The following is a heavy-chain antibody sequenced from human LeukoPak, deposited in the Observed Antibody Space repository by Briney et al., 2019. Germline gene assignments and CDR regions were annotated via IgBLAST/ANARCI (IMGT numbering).Heavy chain of an antibody. CDR3: MSWGTDNH. Sequence: SGGSLRLSCTFSGLTFRSYWMNWVRQAPGQGLEWVANINPGGNEIRSVDSVKGRSIISRDNAKNSLDLQMSSLRVEDTAVYYCMSWGTDNHWGQGILVTVSS. CDR2: INPGGNEI. CDR1: GLTFRSYW. J-gene: IGHJ4*02. V-gene: IGHV3-7*01. D-gene: IGHD7-27*01.